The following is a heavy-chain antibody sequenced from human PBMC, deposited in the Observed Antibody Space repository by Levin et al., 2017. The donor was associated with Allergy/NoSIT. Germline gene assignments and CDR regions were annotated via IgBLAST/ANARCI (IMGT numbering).Heavy chain of an antibody. J-gene: IGHJ4*02. CDR2: ISYDSGNI. Sequence: QPGGSLRLSCAASGFIFDDYAMHWVRQAPGKGLEWVSTISYDSGNIDYVDSVKGRFTISRDNAKNSLYLQMNSLRAEDTALYYCAKDAGGSGVYWGKGTLVIVS. V-gene: IGHV3-9*01. CDR3: AKDAGGSGVY. CDR1: GFIFDDYA. D-gene: IGHD1-26*01.